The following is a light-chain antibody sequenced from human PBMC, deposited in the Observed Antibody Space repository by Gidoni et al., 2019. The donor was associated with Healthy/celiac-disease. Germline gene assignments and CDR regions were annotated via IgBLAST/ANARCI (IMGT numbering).Light chain of an antibody. Sequence: EIVMTQSPATLSVSPGERATLSCRASQSVSSNLAWYQQKPDQAPRLLIYGASTRATGIPARFSGSGSGTEFTLTISSLQSEDFAVYYCQQYNNWPLXFXPGTKVDIK. CDR1: QSVSSN. CDR3: QQYNNWPLX. CDR2: GAS. J-gene: IGKJ3*01. V-gene: IGKV3-15*01.